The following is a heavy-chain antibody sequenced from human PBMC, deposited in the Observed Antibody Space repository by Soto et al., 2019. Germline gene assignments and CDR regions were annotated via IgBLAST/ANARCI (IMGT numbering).Heavy chain of an antibody. V-gene: IGHV5-10-1*01. D-gene: IGHD6-6*01. J-gene: IGHJ6*02. CDR2: IDPSDSYT. CDR3: ASIEYSSSQGFYYYYGMDV. Sequence: GESLKISCKGSGDSFTSYWISWVRQMPGKGLEWMGRIDPSDSYTNYSPSFQGHVTISADKSISTAYLQGSSLKASDTAMYYCASIEYSSSQGFYYYYGMDVWGQGTTVTVSS. CDR1: GDSFTSYW.